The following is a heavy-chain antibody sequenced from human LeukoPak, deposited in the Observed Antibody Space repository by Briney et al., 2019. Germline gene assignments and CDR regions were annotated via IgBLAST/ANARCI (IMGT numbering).Heavy chain of an antibody. V-gene: IGHV3-48*01. CDR1: GFTFSSYS. Sequence: GGSLRLSCAASGFTFSSYSMNWVRQAPGKGLEWVSYISSSSSSIYYADSVKGRFTISRDNSKNTLYLQMNSLRAEDTAVYYCARGVGLMTGLPWDYYYYGMDVWGQGTTVTVSS. CDR2: ISSSSSSI. J-gene: IGHJ6*02. CDR3: ARGVGLMTGLPWDYYYYGMDV. D-gene: IGHD3-9*01.